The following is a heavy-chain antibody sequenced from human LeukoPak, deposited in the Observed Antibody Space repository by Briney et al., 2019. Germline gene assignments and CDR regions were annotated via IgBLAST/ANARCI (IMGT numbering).Heavy chain of an antibody. CDR3: ARVRRSSLAFDI. J-gene: IGHJ3*02. CDR2: IIPIFGTA. D-gene: IGHD6-6*01. Sequence: PRASVKVSCKASGGTFSSYAISWVRQAPGQGLEWMGGIIPIFGTANYAQKFQGRVTITADESTSTAYMELSSLRSDDTAVYYCARVRRSSLAFDIWGQGTMVTVSS. CDR1: GGTFSSYA. V-gene: IGHV1-69*13.